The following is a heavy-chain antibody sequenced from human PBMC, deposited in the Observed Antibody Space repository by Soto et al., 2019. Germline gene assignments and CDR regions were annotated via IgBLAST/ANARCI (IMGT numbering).Heavy chain of an antibody. J-gene: IGHJ4*02. Sequence: EVQLVESGGGLVQPGGSLRLSCAASGFTVSNNYMRWVRQAPGKGLEWVSLIYSGGATYYAASVKGRFTISRDNSKITLYLQMNSLRAEDTAVYYCARDGTYNWVGGQGILVTVSS. CDR3: ARDGTYNWV. CDR2: IYSGGAT. V-gene: IGHV3-66*01. CDR1: GFTVSNNY. D-gene: IGHD1-1*01.